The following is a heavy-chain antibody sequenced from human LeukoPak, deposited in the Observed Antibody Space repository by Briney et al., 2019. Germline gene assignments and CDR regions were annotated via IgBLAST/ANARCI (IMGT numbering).Heavy chain of an antibody. CDR2: ISHSGST. D-gene: IGHD5-18*01. CDR3: AKQHDSYHYYYVDV. Sequence: SETLSLTCAVSGYSISSGYYWGWIRQPPGKGLEWIGSISHSGSTYYNPSLKSRVTISVDTSKNQFSLKLSSVTAADTAVYYCAKQHDSYHYYYVDVWGTGTTVTVSS. J-gene: IGHJ6*03. CDR1: GYSISSGYY. V-gene: IGHV4-38-2*01.